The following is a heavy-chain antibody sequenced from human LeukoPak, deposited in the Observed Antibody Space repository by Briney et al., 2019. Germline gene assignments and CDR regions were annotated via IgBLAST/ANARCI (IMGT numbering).Heavy chain of an antibody. Sequence: GGSLRLSCAASGFTFSSYSMNWVRQAPGKGLEWVSSISSSSSYIYYADSVKGRFTISRNNAKNSLYLQMNSLRAEDTAVYYCARDRSRDYDFWSGYYTKRAFDIWGQGTMVTVSS. CDR1: GFTFSSYS. V-gene: IGHV3-21*01. CDR2: ISSSSSYI. D-gene: IGHD3-3*01. J-gene: IGHJ3*02. CDR3: ARDRSRDYDFWSGYYTKRAFDI.